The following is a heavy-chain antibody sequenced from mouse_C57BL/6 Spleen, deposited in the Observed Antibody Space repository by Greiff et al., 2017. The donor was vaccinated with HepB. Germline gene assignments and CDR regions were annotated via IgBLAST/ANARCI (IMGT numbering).Heavy chain of an antibody. D-gene: IGHD4-1*01. V-gene: IGHV1-7*01. CDR2: LNPSSGYT. Sequence: VQLQQSGAELAKPGASVKLSCKASGYTFTSYWMHWVKQRPEQGLEWIGYLNPSSGYTKYNQKFKDKATLTADKSSSTAYMQLSSLTYEDSAVYYCAPLTGTKAMDDWGQGTSVTVSS. J-gene: IGHJ4*01. CDR3: APLTGTKAMDD. CDR1: GYTFTSYW.